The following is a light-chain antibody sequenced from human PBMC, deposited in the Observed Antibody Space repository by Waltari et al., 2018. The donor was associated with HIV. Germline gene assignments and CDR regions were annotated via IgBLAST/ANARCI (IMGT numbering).Light chain of an antibody. Sequence: KFMLTQPHSMSESPGKTVTISCTRTSGSIDSNYVQWFQQRPGSAPTTVIFDDDRRPSVVPARFSGSIDKSSNSASLTISGLRPEDEADYYCQSFETGTQVFGGGTKLTVL. V-gene: IGLV6-57*04. CDR1: SGSIDSNY. J-gene: IGLJ3*02. CDR3: QSFETGTQV. CDR2: DDD.